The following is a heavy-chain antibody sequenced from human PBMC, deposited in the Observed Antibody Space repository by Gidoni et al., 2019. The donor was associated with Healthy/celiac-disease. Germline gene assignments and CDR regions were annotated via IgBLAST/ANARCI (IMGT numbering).Heavy chain of an antibody. J-gene: IGHJ4*02. D-gene: IGHD6-13*01. CDR3: AREGEGAAAGTWDFDY. CDR2: IYHSGST. Sequence: QVQLQESGPGLVKPSETLSLTCTVSGYSISSGYYWGWIRQPPGKGLEWIGSIYHSGSTYYNPSLKSRVTISVDTSKNQFSLKLSSVTAADTAVYYCAREGEGAAAGTWDFDYWGQGTLVTVSS. V-gene: IGHV4-38-2*02. CDR1: GYSISSGYY.